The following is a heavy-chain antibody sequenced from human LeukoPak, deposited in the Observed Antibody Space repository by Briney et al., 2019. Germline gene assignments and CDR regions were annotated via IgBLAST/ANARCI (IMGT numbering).Heavy chain of an antibody. Sequence: GESLKISGKGSGYSFTNNWIGWVRQMPGKGLEWMGIIYPDDSNTRYSPSFRGQVTISADKSISTAYLQWSSLKASDTAMYYCARLSTEAGNFFDYWGQGSLVTVSS. CDR3: ARLSTEAGNFFDY. V-gene: IGHV5-51*01. CDR2: IYPDDSNT. J-gene: IGHJ4*02. CDR1: GYSFTNNW.